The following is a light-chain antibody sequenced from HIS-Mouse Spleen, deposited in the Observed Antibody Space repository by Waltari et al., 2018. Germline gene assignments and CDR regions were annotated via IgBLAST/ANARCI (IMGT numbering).Light chain of an antibody. V-gene: IGLV2-14*02. CDR1: SSDVGSYNL. CDR2: EGS. J-gene: IGLJ2*01. CDR3: QSYDSSNHVV. Sequence: QSALTQPASVSGSPGQSITISCTGTSSDVGSYNLVSWYQQHPGKAPKLMIYEGSKRPSGGSNRFSGSKSGNTASLTIAGLQAEDEADYYCQSYDSSNHVVFGGGTKLTVL.